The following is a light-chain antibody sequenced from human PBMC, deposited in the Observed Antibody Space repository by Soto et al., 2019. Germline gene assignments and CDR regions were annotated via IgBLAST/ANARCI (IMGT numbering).Light chain of an antibody. CDR2: GAS. J-gene: IGKJ1*01. CDR3: QQYNTWLCT. CDR1: QRVNAN. Sequence: EVVMTQSPATLSVSPGERATLSCRASQRVNANLAWYQQKPGQAPRLLIHGASNRATGIPARFSGSGIGTEFILTISSLQSEDFAAYYCQQYNTWLCTFGQGTKVEI. V-gene: IGKV3-15*01.